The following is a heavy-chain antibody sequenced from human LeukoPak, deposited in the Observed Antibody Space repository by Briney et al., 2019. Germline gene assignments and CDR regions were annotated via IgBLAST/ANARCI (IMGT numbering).Heavy chain of an antibody. CDR3: VSFYETY. CDR1: GNYW. J-gene: IGHJ4*02. D-gene: IGHD2/OR15-2a*01. CDR2: NNSDGSWT. Sequence: GGSLRLSCAASGNYWMHRVRQAPGKGLVWVSHNNSDGSWTSYADSVKGRFTISKDNAKNTVYLQMNSLRAEDTAVYYCVSFYETYWGRGTLVTVSS. V-gene: IGHV3-74*01.